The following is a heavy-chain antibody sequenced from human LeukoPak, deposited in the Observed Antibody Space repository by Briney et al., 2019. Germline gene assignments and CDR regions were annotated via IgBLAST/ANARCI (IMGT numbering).Heavy chain of an antibody. CDR2: IYFSGST. CDR1: GGSIRSYY. J-gene: IGHJ4*02. V-gene: IGHV4-59*01. D-gene: IGHD3-3*01. CDR3: ARSYDTNFDY. Sequence: KPSETLSLTCTVSGGSIRSYYWSWIRQLPGKGLEWIGYIYFSGSTSYNPSLKSRVTISVDRSKNQFSLKLSSVAAADTALYYCARSYDTNFDYWGQGTLVTVSS.